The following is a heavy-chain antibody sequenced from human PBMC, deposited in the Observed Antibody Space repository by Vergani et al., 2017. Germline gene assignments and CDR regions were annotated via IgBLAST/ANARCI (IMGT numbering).Heavy chain of an antibody. CDR1: GYSFTSYW. CDR3: ARVGWSYYDSSGYYYAPGGWFDP. CDR2: IDPSDSYT. J-gene: IGHJ5*02. D-gene: IGHD3-22*01. Sequence: EVQLVQSGAEVKKPGESLRISCKGSGYSFTSYWISWVRQLPGKGLEWMGRIDPSDSYTNYSPSFQGHVTISADKSISTAYLQWSSLKASDTAMYYCARVGWSYYDSSGYYYAPGGWFDPWGQGTLVTVS. V-gene: IGHV5-10-1*03.